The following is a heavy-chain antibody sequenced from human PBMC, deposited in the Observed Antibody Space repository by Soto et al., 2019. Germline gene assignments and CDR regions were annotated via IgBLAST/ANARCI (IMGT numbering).Heavy chain of an antibody. CDR1: GGSISSYY. Sequence: LVTLSLTCTASGGSISSYYWSWIRQPPGKGLEWIGYIYYSWSTNYNPSLKSRVTISVDTSKNQFSLKLSSVTAADRAVYYCARDSSYGPFDYWGQGTLVTVSS. CDR2: IYYSWST. D-gene: IGHD4-17*01. J-gene: IGHJ4*02. CDR3: ARDSSYGPFDY. V-gene: IGHV4-59*01.